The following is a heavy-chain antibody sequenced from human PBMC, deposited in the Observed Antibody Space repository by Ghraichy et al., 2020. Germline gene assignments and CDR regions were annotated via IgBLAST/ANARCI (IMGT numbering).Heavy chain of an antibody. CDR3: VRSNTMIPGVWELDY. CDR2: LDTDGTRT. J-gene: IGHJ4*02. Sequence: GESLNISCAASGFTFSRYWMHWVRQGPGKGLVWVSRLDTDGTRTYYADSVKGRVTISRDNAKNTLYLQMNSLRAEDTAIYYCVRSNTMIPGVWELDYWGQGILVTFSS. D-gene: IGHD3-16*01. V-gene: IGHV3-74*01. CDR1: GFTFSRYW.